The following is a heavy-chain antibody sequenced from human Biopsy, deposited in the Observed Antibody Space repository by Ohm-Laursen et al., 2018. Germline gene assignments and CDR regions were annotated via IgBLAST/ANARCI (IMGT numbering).Heavy chain of an antibody. CDR1: GGSISSSY. D-gene: IGHD3-16*01. V-gene: IGHV4-59*08. CDR2: ISYSGST. Sequence: SETLSLTCGVSGGSISSSYWSWIRQPPGKGLEWIGYISYSGSTSYNPSLKSRVTISADTSKNQLPLTLSSLTAADTAVYFCAKQWSYYESFTQHYRGDFDYWGQGTLVIVSS. CDR3: AKQWSYYESFTQHYRGDFDY. J-gene: IGHJ4*02.